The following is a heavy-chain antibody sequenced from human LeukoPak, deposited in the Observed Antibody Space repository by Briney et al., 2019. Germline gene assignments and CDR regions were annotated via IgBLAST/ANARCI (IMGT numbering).Heavy chain of an antibody. J-gene: IGHJ4*02. CDR3: ARGAERGDYAGY. Sequence: ASVKVSCKACGYTFTGYYMHWVRQAPGRGLEWMGRINPDSGGTNYAQKFQGRVTMTRDTSISTAYMELTRLTSDDTAVYYCARGAERGDYAGYWGQGTLVTVSS. CDR1: GYTFTGYY. D-gene: IGHD4-17*01. V-gene: IGHV1-2*06. CDR2: INPDSGGT.